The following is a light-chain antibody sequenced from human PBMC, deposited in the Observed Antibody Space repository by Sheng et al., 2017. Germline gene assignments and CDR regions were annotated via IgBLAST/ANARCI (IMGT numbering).Light chain of an antibody. V-gene: IGLV2-11*01. J-gene: IGLJ2*01. Sequence: QSALTQPRSVSGSRGQSVTISCTGTSSDVGGYDYVSWYQQHPGKAPTVMIYDVSKRPSGVPDRFSGSKSGSTASLTISGLQSEDEADYYCCSYAGTYNYVVFGGGTKLTVL. CDR2: DVS. CDR3: CSYAGTYNYVV. CDR1: SSDVGGYDY.